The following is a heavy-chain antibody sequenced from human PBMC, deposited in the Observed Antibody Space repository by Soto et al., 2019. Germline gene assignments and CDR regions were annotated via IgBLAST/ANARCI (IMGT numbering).Heavy chain of an antibody. CDR1: GYTFINYY. D-gene: IGHD6-25*01. CDR3: ARDLAAGDY. CDR2: INPTGGST. V-gene: IGHV1-46*01. J-gene: IGHJ4*02. Sequence: QVQLVQSGAEVKKPGASVNISCKASGYTFINYYIHWVRQAPGQGLEWMAIINPTGGSTNYAQRFQGRVTLTMDTSTTTVYMELSSLRFEDTAVYYCARDLAAGDYWGQGTLVNVSS.